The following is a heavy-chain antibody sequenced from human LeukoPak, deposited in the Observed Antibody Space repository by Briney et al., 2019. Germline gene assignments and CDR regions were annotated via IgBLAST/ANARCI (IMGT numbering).Heavy chain of an antibody. D-gene: IGHD3-10*01. CDR1: GYTFTGYY. V-gene: IGHV1-18*04. Sequence: ASVKVSCKASGYTFTGYYMHWVRQAPGQGLEWMGWISTYNGNTNYAQKLQGRVTMTTDTSTSTAYMELRSLRSDDTAVYYCARDSLRLSYGGSDYWGQGTLVTVSS. CDR2: ISTYNGNT. J-gene: IGHJ4*02. CDR3: ARDSLRLSYGGSDY.